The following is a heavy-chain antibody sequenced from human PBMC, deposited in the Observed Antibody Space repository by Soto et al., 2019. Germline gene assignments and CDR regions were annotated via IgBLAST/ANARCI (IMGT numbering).Heavy chain of an antibody. CDR2: ISAYNGNT. CDR3: ARESNYFDY. V-gene: IGHV1-18*01. Sequence: QVQLVQSGAEVKKPGASVKVSCKASGYRYTSYSISWVRHAPGQGLEWMGWISAYNGNTKYAQKVQGRVTMTTDTSTSSAYMELRSLRSDDTAVYYCARESNYFDYWGQGTLVTVSS. CDR1: GYRYTSYS. J-gene: IGHJ4*02.